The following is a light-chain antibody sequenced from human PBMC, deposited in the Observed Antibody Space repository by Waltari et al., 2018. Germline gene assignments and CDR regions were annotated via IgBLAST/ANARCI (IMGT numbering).Light chain of an antibody. Sequence: SYALTHPPSVSVSPGQAASIPCSGDHLGDLYDCWYQQSPGQSPLLIIFEDSKRPFGSSERGSDSSSGNTANMTISGTQTVEEDVYGGQECDDKSEVFGGGTRLTVL. CDR3: QECDDKSEV. J-gene: IGLJ2*01. V-gene: IGLV3-1*01. CDR1: HLGDLY. CDR2: EDS.